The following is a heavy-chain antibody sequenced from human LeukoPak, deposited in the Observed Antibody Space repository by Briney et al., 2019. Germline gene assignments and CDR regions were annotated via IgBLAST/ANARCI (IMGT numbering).Heavy chain of an antibody. V-gene: IGHV3-69-1*02. Sequence: AGGSLRLSCAASGFTFRAYDMNWVRQAPGKGLEWLSYINTGTTVHYADSVKGRFTISRDNAKSSLYLQMNSLRAEDTAIYYCARGLRNRGLDFDYWGLGTLVTVSS. CDR3: ARGLRNRGLDFDY. CDR2: INTGTTV. CDR1: GFTFRAYD. D-gene: IGHD7-27*01. J-gene: IGHJ4*02.